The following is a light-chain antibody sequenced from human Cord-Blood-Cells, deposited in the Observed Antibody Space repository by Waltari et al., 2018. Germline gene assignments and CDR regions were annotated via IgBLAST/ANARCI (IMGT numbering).Light chain of an antibody. CDR1: NIGSKS. V-gene: IGLV3-21*03. Sequence: SYVLTQPPSVSVAPGKTARITCGGNNIGSKSVHWYQQKPGQAPVLVVYDDSDRPSGIPGRFSGSNSGNTATLTISRVEAGDEADYYCQGWDSSSDHRVFGGGTKLTVL. J-gene: IGLJ3*02. CDR3: QGWDSSSDHRV. CDR2: DDS.